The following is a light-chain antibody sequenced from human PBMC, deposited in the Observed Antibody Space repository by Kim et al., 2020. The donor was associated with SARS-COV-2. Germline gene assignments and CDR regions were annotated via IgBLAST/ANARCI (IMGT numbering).Light chain of an antibody. CDR1: QGISNF. CDR2: AAS. V-gene: IGKV1-27*01. Sequence: DIQMTQSPSSLSASVGDGFTITCRASQGISNFLAWYQQKPGKVPKLLIYAASALQSGVPSRFSGSGSGTDFTLTISNLQPEDVATYYCQKYNSDPWTFGQGTKVDIK. J-gene: IGKJ1*01. CDR3: QKYNSDPWT.